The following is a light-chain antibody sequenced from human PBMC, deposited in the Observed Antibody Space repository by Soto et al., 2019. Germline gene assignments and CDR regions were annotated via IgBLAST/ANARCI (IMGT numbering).Light chain of an antibody. V-gene: IGLV2-14*01. CDR1: ISDVGGYNY. Sequence: QSALTQPASVSGAPGQSSTISCTGTISDVGGYNYVYWYQQHAGKAPQLMIYGVTNRPSGVSSRFSGSKSGNTASLTISGLQAEDEADYYFSSFASSSTLVFGGGTKLTVL. CDR2: GVT. CDR3: SSFASSSTLV. J-gene: IGLJ3*02.